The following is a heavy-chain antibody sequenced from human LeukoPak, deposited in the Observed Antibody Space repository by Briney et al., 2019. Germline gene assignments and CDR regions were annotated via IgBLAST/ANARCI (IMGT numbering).Heavy chain of an antibody. Sequence: ASVKVSCKASGYTFTSYGISWVRLAPGQGLEWMGWISAYNGNTDYAQKLQGRVTMTTDTSTSTAYMELRSLRSDDTAVYYCALFTYYYDSSGYYPGDYWGQGTLVTVSS. CDR3: ALFTYYYDSSGYYPGDY. D-gene: IGHD3-22*01. CDR2: ISAYNGNT. V-gene: IGHV1-18*01. J-gene: IGHJ4*02. CDR1: GYTFTSYG.